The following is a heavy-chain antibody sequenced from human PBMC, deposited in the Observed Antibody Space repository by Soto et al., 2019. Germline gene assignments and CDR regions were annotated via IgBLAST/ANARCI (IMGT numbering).Heavy chain of an antibody. CDR3: ARDEAYNWNDGGWFDP. D-gene: IGHD1-1*01. V-gene: IGHV1-18*01. CDR1: GYTFTSYG. CDR2: ISAYNGNT. Sequence: QVQLVQSGAEVKKPGASVKVSCKASGYTFTSYGISWVRQASGQGLEWMGWISAYNGNTKYAQKLQGRVTMTTGTSTSTAYMELRSLRSDDTAVYYCARDEAYNWNDGGWFDPWGQGTLVTVSS. J-gene: IGHJ5*02.